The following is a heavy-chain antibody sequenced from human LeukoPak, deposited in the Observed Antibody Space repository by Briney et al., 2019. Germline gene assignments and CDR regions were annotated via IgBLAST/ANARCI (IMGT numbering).Heavy chain of an antibody. CDR2: INPNSGDT. J-gene: IGHJ4*02. Sequence: ASVKVSCKASGYTFTGYYMHWVRQAPGQGLERMGRINPNSGDTNYAQKFQGRVTMTRDTSISTAYMELRRLRSDDTAVYYCARVYYGAGNTDYWGQGTLVTVSS. CDR3: ARVYYGAGNTDY. V-gene: IGHV1-2*06. CDR1: GYTFTGYY. D-gene: IGHD3-10*01.